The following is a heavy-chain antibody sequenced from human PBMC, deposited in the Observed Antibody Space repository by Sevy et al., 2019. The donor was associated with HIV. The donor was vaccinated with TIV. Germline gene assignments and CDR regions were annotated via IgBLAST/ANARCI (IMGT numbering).Heavy chain of an antibody. Sequence: GGSLRLSCAASGFTFSAYWMSWVRQAPGKGLEWVANIYQDGTEKYYVDSVKGRFTISRDNAKNSLYLQMNSLRAEDTAVYYCASEGSYGDYRFPYYYGLDVWGQGTTVTVSS. V-gene: IGHV3-7*01. CDR3: ASEGSYGDYRFPYYYGLDV. CDR1: GFTFSAYW. CDR2: IYQDGTEK. D-gene: IGHD4-17*01. J-gene: IGHJ6*02.